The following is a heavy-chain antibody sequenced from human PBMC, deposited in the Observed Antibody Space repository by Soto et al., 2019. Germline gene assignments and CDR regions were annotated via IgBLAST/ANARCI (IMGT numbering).Heavy chain of an antibody. CDR1: GGSISTAGMY. Sequence: QVQLQESGPGLVKPSETLSLTCTVSGGSISTAGMYWSWIRQHPGKGLEWIGYVCYTGVTYYNPSLKSRVTISVDTSENQFSLKLTSVTAADTAIYYCARSRGSSTPYFYDYWGQGTLVPVSS. V-gene: IGHV4-31*03. D-gene: IGHD1-26*01. J-gene: IGHJ4*02. CDR2: VCYTGVT. CDR3: ARSRGSSTPYFYDY.